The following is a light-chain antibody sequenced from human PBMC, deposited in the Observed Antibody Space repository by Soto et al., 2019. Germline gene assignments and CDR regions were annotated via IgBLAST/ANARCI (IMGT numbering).Light chain of an antibody. J-gene: IGKJ3*01. CDR1: QSVSSN. CDR3: QQYDNWPVT. Sequence: ELLMTQSPATLSVSPGERATLSCRASQSVSSNLAWYQQKPGQAPRLLIYGAATRATDIPARFSGSGSGTEFTLTISSLQSEDSAVYYCQQYDNWPVTFGPGTKVDI. CDR2: GAA. V-gene: IGKV3-15*01.